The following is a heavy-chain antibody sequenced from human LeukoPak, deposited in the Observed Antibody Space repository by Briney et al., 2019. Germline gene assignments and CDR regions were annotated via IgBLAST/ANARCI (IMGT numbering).Heavy chain of an antibody. CDR1: GGSINNYY. V-gene: IGHV4-59*08. J-gene: IGHJ3*02. CDR3: ARQPAGTAAFDI. Sequence: SETLSLTCTVSGGSINNYYWSRIRQPPGKGLEWIGYIHYSGGDTNYNPSLKSRLTISVDTSKNQISLMLTSVTAADTAFYYCARQPAGTAAFDIWAQGTMVTVSS. CDR2: IHYSGGDT. D-gene: IGHD1-14*01.